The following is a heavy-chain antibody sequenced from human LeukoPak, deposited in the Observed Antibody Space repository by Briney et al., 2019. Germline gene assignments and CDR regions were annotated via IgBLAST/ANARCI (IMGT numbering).Heavy chain of an antibody. CDR3: AKFPTYYYDSSGYHHAFDI. CDR2: MSGSGGSR. V-gene: IGHV3-23*01. CDR1: GFTFSSYA. D-gene: IGHD3-22*01. J-gene: IGHJ3*02. Sequence: GGSLRLSCAASGFTFSSYAMSWGRQAQGKGMEWVSAMSGSGGSRYYADSAKGRFTISRDNSKKKLYLQMNSLRAEDTAVYYCAKFPTYYYDSSGYHHAFDIWGQGTMVTVSS.